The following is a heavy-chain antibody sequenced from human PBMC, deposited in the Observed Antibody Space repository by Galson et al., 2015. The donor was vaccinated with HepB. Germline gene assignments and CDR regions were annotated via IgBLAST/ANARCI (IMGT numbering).Heavy chain of an antibody. Sequence: SLRLSCAASGFTFSSYGMNWVRQAPGKGLEWVSNIKQDGSEKYYVDSVKGRFTISRDNAKNSLYLQMNSLRAEDTAVYYCARGSITGYSSDYAVDIWGQGTLGSVTS. V-gene: IGHV3-7*03. CDR2: IKQDGSEK. D-gene: IGHD6-25*01. J-gene: IGHJ3*02. CDR1: GFTFSSYG. CDR3: ARGSITGYSSDYAVDI.